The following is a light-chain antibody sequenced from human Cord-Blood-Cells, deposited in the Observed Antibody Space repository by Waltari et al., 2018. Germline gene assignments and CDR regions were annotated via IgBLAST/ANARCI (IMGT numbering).Light chain of an antibody. Sequence: IQMPQPPSSLSAAVVDRVTVTCRASQSISSYLNWYQQKPGKAPKLLIYAASSLQSGVPSRFSGSGSGTDFTLTISSLQPEDFATYYCQQSYSTPLTFGGGTKVEIK. CDR2: AAS. CDR1: QSISSY. J-gene: IGKJ4*01. V-gene: IGKV1-39*01. CDR3: QQSYSTPLT.